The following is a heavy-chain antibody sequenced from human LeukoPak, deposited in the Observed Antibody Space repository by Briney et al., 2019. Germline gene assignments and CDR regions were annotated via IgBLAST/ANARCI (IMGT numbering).Heavy chain of an antibody. CDR2: IRYDGSNK. J-gene: IGHJ4*02. CDR1: GFTFSSYG. CDR3: AKVVWFGELPGVDH. Sequence: GGSLRLSCAASGFTFSSYGMHWVRQAPGKGLEWVAFIRYDGSNKYNADSVKGRFTISRDNSKNTVYLQMNSLRAEDTAVYYCAKVVWFGELPGVDHWGQGTLVTVSS. D-gene: IGHD3-10*01. V-gene: IGHV3-30*02.